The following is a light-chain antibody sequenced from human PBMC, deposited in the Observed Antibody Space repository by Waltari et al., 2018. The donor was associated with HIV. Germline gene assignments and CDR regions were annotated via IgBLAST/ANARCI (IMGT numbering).Light chain of an antibody. CDR2: DVS. V-gene: IGLV2-14*03. CDR1: SRTIGPYDS. Sequence: QSALTQPASVSGSPGQSITIPCFGTSRTIGPYDSVSWYQQRPGKAPRVMIYDVSNRPSGVPVRFSGSKSGDSASLTISGLQAEDEAHYHCCAYSSDNTPVFGGGTRLTVL. J-gene: IGLJ3*02. CDR3: CAYSSDNTPV.